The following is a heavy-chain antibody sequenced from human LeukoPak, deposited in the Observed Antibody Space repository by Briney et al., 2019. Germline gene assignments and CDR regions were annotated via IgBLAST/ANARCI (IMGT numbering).Heavy chain of an antibody. CDR1: GASITSSF. D-gene: IGHD4-17*01. Sequence: SETLSLTCSVSGASITSSFWSWIRQPPGKGLEMIGYIYYSGRGNYKPSLKGRVDISLDTSKNRVSLKLTSVTAADTAVYYCARLWRPHDYDNWFDYWGQGSLVTVPS. CDR2: IYYSGRG. CDR3: ARLWRPHDYDNWFDY. V-gene: IGHV4-59*01. J-gene: IGHJ5*01.